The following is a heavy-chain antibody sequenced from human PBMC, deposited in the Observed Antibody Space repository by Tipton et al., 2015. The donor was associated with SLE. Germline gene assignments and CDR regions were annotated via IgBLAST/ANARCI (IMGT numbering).Heavy chain of an antibody. Sequence: SLRLSCAASGFTFDDFDDYAMHWVRQAPGKGLEWVSGISWNSENKGYADSVKGRFTISRDNAKNSLYLQMNSLRIEDTAFYYCAKDQSVRSGFAYYFDYGGRGTLVSVSS. CDR1: GFTFDDFDDYA. CDR3: AKDQSVRSGFAYYFDY. J-gene: IGHJ4*02. V-gene: IGHV3-9*01. D-gene: IGHD6-19*01. CDR2: ISWNSENK.